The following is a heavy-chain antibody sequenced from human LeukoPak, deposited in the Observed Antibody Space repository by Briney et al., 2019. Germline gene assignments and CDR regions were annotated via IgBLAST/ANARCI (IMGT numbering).Heavy chain of an antibody. CDR3: ARAGSGYCSSTSCYRFTPNWFDP. CDR1: GGSISSYY. D-gene: IGHD2-2*01. Sequence: SETLSPTCTVSGGSISSYYWSWIRQPPGKGLEWIGYIYYSGSTNYNPSLKSRVTISVDTSKNQFSLKLTSVTAADTAVYYCARAGSGYCSSTSCYRFTPNWFDPWGQGTLVTVSS. J-gene: IGHJ5*02. V-gene: IGHV4-59*08. CDR2: IYYSGST.